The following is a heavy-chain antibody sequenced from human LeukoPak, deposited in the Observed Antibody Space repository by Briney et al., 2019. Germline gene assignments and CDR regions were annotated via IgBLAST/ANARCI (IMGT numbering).Heavy chain of an antibody. D-gene: IGHD5-12*01. CDR1: GGSFSGYY. J-gene: IGHJ4*02. Sequence: PSETLSLTCAVYGGSFSGYYWSWIRQPPGKGLEWIGEINHSGSTNYNPSLKSRATISVDTSKNQFSLKLSSVTAADTAVYYCTRTAPGLRLDYFDYWGQGTLVTVSS. CDR2: INHSGST. CDR3: TRTAPGLRLDYFDY. V-gene: IGHV4-34*01.